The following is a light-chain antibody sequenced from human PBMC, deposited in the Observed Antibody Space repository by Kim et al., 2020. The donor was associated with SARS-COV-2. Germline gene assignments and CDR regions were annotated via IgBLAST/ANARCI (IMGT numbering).Light chain of an antibody. CDR3: QAWDSSTWV. Sequence: LSPGQTASITCSGGKLGDRFACWYQQKPGQSPVLVIYQDSKRPSGIPERFSGSNSGNTATLTISGTQAMDEADYYCQAWDSSTWVFGGGTQPDRP. CDR2: QDS. J-gene: IGLJ3*02. CDR1: KLGDRF. V-gene: IGLV3-1*01.